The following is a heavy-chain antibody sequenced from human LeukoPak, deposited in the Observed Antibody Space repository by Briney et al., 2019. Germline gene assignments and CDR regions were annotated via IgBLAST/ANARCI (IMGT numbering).Heavy chain of an antibody. J-gene: IGHJ4*02. CDR2: IYYSGTT. V-gene: IGHV4-39*01. CDR3: ARHVWLQPFDY. Sequence: SETLSLTCTVSGGSITNSNYFWGWIRQPPGKGLEWIGNIYYSGTTHYNPSLKSRVTISVDTSKNQFSLKLSSVTAADTAVYYCARHVWLQPFDYWGQGTLVTVSS. CDR1: GGSITNSNYF. D-gene: IGHD3-9*01.